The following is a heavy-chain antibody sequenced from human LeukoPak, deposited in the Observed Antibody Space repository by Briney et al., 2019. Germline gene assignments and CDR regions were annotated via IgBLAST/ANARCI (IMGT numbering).Heavy chain of an antibody. CDR2: IIPIFGTA. CDR1: GGTFTSYA. Sequence: SVKVSFKAAGGTFTSYAISWVRQAPGQGHEWVGGIIPIFGTANYAQKFQGRATITTDESTTPAYMELSSLRSEDTAVYYCARAVREGVEWLLITNWFDPWGPGTLVTVSS. CDR3: ARAVREGVEWLLITNWFDP. V-gene: IGHV1-69*05. J-gene: IGHJ5*02. D-gene: IGHD3-3*01.